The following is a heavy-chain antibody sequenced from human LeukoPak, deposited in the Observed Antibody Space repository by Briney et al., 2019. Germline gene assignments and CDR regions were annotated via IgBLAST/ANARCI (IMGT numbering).Heavy chain of an antibody. CDR2: IYYSGST. CDR1: GGSISSYY. J-gene: IGHJ4*02. CDR3: ARVWGASGWYLDY. V-gene: IGHV4-59*01. D-gene: IGHD6-19*01. Sequence: SETLSLTCTVSGGSISSYYWSWIRQPPGKGLEWIGYIYYSGSTDYNPSLKSRVTISVDTSKNQFSLKLGSVTAADTAVYYCARVWGASGWYLDYWGQGTLVTVSS.